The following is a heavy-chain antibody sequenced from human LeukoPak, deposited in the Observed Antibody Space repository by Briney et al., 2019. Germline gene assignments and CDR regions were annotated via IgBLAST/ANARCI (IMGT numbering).Heavy chain of an antibody. Sequence: PSETLSLTCIVSGGSISSYYWSWIRQPPGKGLEWIGYIYYTGSTNYNPSLKSRVTMFVDMSKNQFSLRLSSVTAADTAVYYCARHRAYSSSSPFDYWGQGTLVTVSS. J-gene: IGHJ4*02. CDR2: IYYTGST. V-gene: IGHV4-59*08. CDR3: ARHRAYSSSSPFDY. D-gene: IGHD6-6*01. CDR1: GGSISSYY.